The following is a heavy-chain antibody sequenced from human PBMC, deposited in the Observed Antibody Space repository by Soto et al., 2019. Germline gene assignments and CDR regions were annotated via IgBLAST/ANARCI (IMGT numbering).Heavy chain of an antibody. J-gene: IGHJ5*02. Sequence: QVQLQESGPGLVKPSQTLSLTCTVSGGSISSGAYYWGWIRQHPGKRLEWIGYISHRGTAYYTPSLKSRVSLSVDPSKSQFSLNVTSLTAADTAVYYCARVSATGTRWFDPWGPGTLVTVSS. V-gene: IGHV4-31*03. CDR1: GGSISSGAYY. D-gene: IGHD3-9*01. CDR3: ARVSATGTRWFDP. CDR2: ISHRGTA.